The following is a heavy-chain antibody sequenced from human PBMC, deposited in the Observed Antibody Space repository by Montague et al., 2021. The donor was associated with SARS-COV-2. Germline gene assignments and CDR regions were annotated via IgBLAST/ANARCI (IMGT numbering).Heavy chain of an antibody. CDR2: XXGVDEE. V-gene: IGHV2-5*05. CDR3: AHRFAGFFDY. Sequence: PALVKPTQTLTLTCTFSGFSLNTPKVAVGWIRQPPGKALEWLALXXGVDEERYGPSLQSRLTITRDTSKSQVVLTMTNMDPVDTATYYCAHRFAGFFDYWGQGILVTVSS. CDR1: GFSLNTPKVA. J-gene: IGHJ4*02.